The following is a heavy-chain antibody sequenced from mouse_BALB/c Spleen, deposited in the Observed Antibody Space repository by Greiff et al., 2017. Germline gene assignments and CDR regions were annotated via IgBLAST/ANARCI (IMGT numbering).Heavy chain of an antibody. V-gene: IGHV5-17*02. CDR2: ISSGSSTI. D-gene: IGHD2-1*01. CDR1: GFTFSSFG. CDR3: ARRGNLYAMDY. J-gene: IGHJ4*01. Sequence: EVQRVESGGGLVQPGGSRKLSCAASGFTFSSFGMHWVRQAPEKGLEWVAYISSGSSTIYFADTVKGRFTISRDNPKNTLFLQMTSLRSEDTAMYYCARRGNLYAMDYWGQGTSVTVSS.